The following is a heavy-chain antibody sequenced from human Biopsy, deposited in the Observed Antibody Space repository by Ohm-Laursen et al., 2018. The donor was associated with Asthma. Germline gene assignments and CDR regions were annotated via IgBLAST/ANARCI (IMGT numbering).Heavy chain of an antibody. CDR1: GFTYSNYG. J-gene: IGHJ4*02. Sequence: SLRLSCATSGFTYSNYGMHRVRQAPGKGLDWVAVISFDGSNKNYTDSVKGRFTISRDNSRNTLHLQMNSLRAEDTAVYYCAKDVFPGWELRRGPDYWGQGTLVTVSS. CDR2: ISFDGSNK. D-gene: IGHD1-26*01. CDR3: AKDVFPGWELRRGPDY. V-gene: IGHV3-30*18.